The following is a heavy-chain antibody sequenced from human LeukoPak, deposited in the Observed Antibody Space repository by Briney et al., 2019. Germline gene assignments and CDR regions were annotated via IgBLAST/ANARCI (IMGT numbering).Heavy chain of an antibody. J-gene: IGHJ4*02. CDR1: GFTFSSYA. D-gene: IGHD3-22*01. Sequence: GGSLRLSCAASGFTFSSYAMHWVRQAPGKGLEYVSAISSNGGSTYYANSVKGRFTISRDNSKNTLHLQMGSLRAEDMAVYYCARVSSGYFDYWGQGTLVIVSS. CDR3: ARVSSGYFDY. V-gene: IGHV3-64*01. CDR2: ISSNGGST.